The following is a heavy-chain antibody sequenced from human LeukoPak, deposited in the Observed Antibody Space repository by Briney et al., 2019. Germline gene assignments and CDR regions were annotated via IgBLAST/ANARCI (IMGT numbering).Heavy chain of an antibody. D-gene: IGHD7-27*01. Sequence: GGSLRLSCAASGFTFSNAWMSWVRQAPGKGLEWVGRIKSKTDGGTTDYAAPVKGRFTISRDDSKNTLYLQMNSLKTEDTAVYYCTRDRRKKTGDNLDYWGQGTLVTVSS. CDR3: TRDRRKKTGDNLDY. V-gene: IGHV3-15*01. CDR1: GFTFSNAW. J-gene: IGHJ4*02. CDR2: IKSKTDGGTT.